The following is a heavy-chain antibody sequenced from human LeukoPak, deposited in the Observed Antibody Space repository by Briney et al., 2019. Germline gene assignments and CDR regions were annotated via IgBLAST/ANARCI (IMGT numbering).Heavy chain of an antibody. CDR2: IYYSGST. J-gene: IGHJ6*03. Sequence: SETLSLTCTVSGGSISSYYWSWIRQPPGKGLEWIGYIYYSGSTNYNPSLKSRVTISVDTSKNQFSLKLSSVTAADTAVYYCARGDSSSWVYYYYYMDVWGKGTTVTVSS. V-gene: IGHV4-59*01. D-gene: IGHD6-13*01. CDR3: ARGDSSSWVYYYYYMDV. CDR1: GGSISSYY.